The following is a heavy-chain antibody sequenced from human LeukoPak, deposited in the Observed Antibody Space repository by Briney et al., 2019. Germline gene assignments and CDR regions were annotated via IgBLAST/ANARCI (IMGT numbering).Heavy chain of an antibody. D-gene: IGHD6-19*01. Sequence: PGGSLRLSCAASGFTFSNYYMTWIRQAPGKGLECISFISDSGNTIYYAASVEGRFTISRDNAKNSLYLQMHSLRAEDTAMYYCARSTLPGRSGRTEFFQHWGQGTLVTVSS. CDR2: ISDSGNTI. CDR1: GFTFSNYY. CDR3: ARSTLPGRSGRTEFFQH. V-gene: IGHV3-11*01. J-gene: IGHJ1*01.